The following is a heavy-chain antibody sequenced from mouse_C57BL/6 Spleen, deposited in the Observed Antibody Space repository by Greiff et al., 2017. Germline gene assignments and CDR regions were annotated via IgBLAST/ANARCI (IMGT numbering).Heavy chain of an antibody. J-gene: IGHJ3*01. Sequence: VQLQQSGPELVKPGASVKISCKASGYAFSSSWMNWVKQRPGKGLEWIGRIYPGDGDTNYNGKFKGKATLTADKSSSTAYMQLSSLTSEDSAVYFCARDYSNYWFAYWGQGTLVTVSA. CDR2: IYPGDGDT. CDR1: GYAFSSSW. D-gene: IGHD2-5*01. CDR3: ARDYSNYWFAY. V-gene: IGHV1-82*01.